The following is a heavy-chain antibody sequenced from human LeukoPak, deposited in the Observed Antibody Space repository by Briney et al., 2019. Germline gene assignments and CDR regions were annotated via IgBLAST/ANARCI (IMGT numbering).Heavy chain of an antibody. J-gene: IGHJ4*02. CDR3: ARDPAPYDSSGYGFDY. D-gene: IGHD3-22*01. V-gene: IGHV4-30-4*01. Sequence: SETLSLTCTVSDGFISSGSYYWSWIRQPPGKGLEWIGYIYYSGSTYYNPSLKSRVTISVDTSKNQFSLKLSSVTAADTAVYYCARDPAPYDSSGYGFDYWGQGTLVTVSS. CDR1: DGFISSGSYY. CDR2: IYYSGST.